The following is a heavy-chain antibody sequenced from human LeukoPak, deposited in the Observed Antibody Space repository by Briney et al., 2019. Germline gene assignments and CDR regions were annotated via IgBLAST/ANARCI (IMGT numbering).Heavy chain of an antibody. Sequence: ASVKVSCKASGGTFSSYAISWVRQAPGQGLEWMGRIIPIFGTANYAQKFQGRVTITTDESTSTAYMELSSLRPEDTAVYYCARDRAQYYDFWSGSPYFDYWGQGTLVTVSS. J-gene: IGHJ4*02. D-gene: IGHD3-3*01. CDR3: ARDRAQYYDFWSGSPYFDY. V-gene: IGHV1-69*05. CDR2: IIPIFGTA. CDR1: GGTFSSYA.